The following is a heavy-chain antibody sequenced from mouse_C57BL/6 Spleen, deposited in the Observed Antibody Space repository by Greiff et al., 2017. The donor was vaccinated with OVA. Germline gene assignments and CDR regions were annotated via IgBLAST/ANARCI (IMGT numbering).Heavy chain of an antibody. CDR3: TTVVAPYYFDY. D-gene: IGHD1-1*01. J-gene: IGHJ2*01. V-gene: IGHV1-53*01. CDR2: INPSNGGT. CDR1: GYTFTSYW. Sequence: QVQLQQPGTELVKPGASVTLSCKASGYTFTSYWMHWVKQRPGPGLEWIGTINPSNGGTNYNEKFKSKATLTVDKSSSTAYMQLSSLTSEDSAVYYCTTVVAPYYFDYWGQGTTLTVSS.